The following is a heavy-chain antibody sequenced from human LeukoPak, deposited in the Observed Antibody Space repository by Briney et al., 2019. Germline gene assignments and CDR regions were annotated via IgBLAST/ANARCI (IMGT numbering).Heavy chain of an antibody. V-gene: IGHV5-51*01. J-gene: IGHJ3*02. Sequence: GESLKISCKGSGYSFTNYWIGWVRQMPGKGLEWMGIIYPGDSDTRYSPSFQGQVTISADKSISTAYLQWSSLKASDTAMYYCARPPRSGTYPLNAFDIWGQGTMVTVSS. CDR2: IYPGDSDT. CDR1: GYSFTNYW. D-gene: IGHD3-10*01. CDR3: ARPPRSGTYPLNAFDI.